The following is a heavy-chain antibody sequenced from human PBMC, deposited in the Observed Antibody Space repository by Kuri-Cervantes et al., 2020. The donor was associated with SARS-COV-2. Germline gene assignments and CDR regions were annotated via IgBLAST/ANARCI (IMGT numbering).Heavy chain of an antibody. J-gene: IGHJ4*02. Sequence: GESLKISCAASGFTFSSYAMSWVRQAPGKGLEWVSAIYSGGSTYYADSVKGRFTISRDNSKNTLYLQMNSLRAEDTAVYYCARYPYYCGGDCYIDYWGQGTLVTVSS. CDR2: IYSGGST. V-gene: IGHV3-23*05. CDR1: GFTFSSYA. CDR3: ARYPYYCGGDCYIDY. D-gene: IGHD2-21*02.